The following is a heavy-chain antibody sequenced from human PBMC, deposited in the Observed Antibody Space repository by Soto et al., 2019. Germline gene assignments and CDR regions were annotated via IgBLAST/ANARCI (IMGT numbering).Heavy chain of an antibody. CDR1: GFTFDDYA. CDR2: ISWNSGSI. J-gene: IGHJ4*02. D-gene: IGHD3-22*01. V-gene: IGHV3-9*01. Sequence: PGGSLRLSCAASGFTFDDYAMHWVRQAPGKGLGWVSGISWNSGSIGYADSVKGRLTISRDNAKNSLYLQMNSLRAEDTALYYCAKEYDSSGYDWGQGTMFTVYS. CDR3: AKEYDSSGYD.